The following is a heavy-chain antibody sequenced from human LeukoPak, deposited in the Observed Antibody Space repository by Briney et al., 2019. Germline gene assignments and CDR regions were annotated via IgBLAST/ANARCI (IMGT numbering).Heavy chain of an antibody. J-gene: IGHJ4*02. V-gene: IGHV1-2*02. CDR3: ARGRTLVRGIIIRGDY. CDR1: GYTFIDYY. Sequence: ASVKVSCKASGYTFIDYYMHWVRQAPGQGLECMGWINPKSGGTNYAQKFQGRVTMTWDTSINTAYMELSRLRSDDTAAYYCARGRTLVRGIIIRGDYWGQGTLVTGSS. D-gene: IGHD3-10*01. CDR2: INPKSGGT.